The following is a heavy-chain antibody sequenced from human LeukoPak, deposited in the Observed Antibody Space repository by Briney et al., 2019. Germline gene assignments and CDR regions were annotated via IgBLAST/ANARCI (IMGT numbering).Heavy chain of an antibody. J-gene: IGHJ4*02. CDR2: IYPGDSDT. V-gene: IGHV5-51*01. Sequence: LGESLEISCKASGYSFSDYWIGWVRQMPGKSLEWMGIIYPGDSDTRYSPSFEGQVTISADKSIRAASLECSSLKASDTAMYYCATPYPREYCSSSACYFNYWGQGTLVTVSS. CDR1: GYSFSDYW. D-gene: IGHD2/OR15-2a*01. CDR3: ATPYPREYCSSSACYFNY.